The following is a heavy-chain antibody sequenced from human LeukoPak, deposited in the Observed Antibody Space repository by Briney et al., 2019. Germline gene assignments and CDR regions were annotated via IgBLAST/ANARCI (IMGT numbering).Heavy chain of an antibody. CDR2: INHSGST. CDR1: GGSFNGYY. CDR3: ARDHVSPRDYSSSWFFDY. Sequence: SETLSLTCAVYGGSFNGYYWSWIRQPPGKGLEWIGEINHSGSTNYNPSLKSRVTISVDTSKNQFSLQLNSVTPEDTAVYYCARDHVSPRDYSSSWFFDYWGQGTLVTVSS. J-gene: IGHJ4*02. D-gene: IGHD6-13*01. V-gene: IGHV4-34*01.